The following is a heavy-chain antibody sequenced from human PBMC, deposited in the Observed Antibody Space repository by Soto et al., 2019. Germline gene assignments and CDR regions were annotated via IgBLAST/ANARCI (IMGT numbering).Heavy chain of an antibody. Sequence: PSETLSLTCTVSGGSISSYYWSWIRQPPGKGLEWIGYIYYSGSTNYNPSLKSRVTISVDTSKNQFSLKLSSVTAADTAVYYCARDSQPAERLALGYWGQGTLVTVSS. J-gene: IGHJ4*02. CDR2: IYYSGST. CDR1: GGSISSYY. CDR3: ARDSQPAERLALGY. D-gene: IGHD6-25*01. V-gene: IGHV4-59*01.